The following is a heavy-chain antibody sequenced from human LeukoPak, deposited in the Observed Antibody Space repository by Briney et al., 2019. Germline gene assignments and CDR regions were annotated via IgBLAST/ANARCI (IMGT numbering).Heavy chain of an antibody. J-gene: IGHJ5*02. CDR3: AKKMDVLEWPPTGSWFDP. CDR1: GFTFSSYA. Sequence: PGGSLRLSCAASGFTFSSYAMSWVRQAPGKGLEWVSAISGSGGSTYYADSVKGRFTIFRDNSKNTLYLQMNSLRAEDTAVYYCAKKMDVLEWPPTGSWFDPWGQGTLVTVSS. D-gene: IGHD3-3*01. CDR2: ISGSGGST. V-gene: IGHV3-23*01.